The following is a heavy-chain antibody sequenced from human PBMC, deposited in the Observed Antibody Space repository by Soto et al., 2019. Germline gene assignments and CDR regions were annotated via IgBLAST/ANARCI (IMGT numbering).Heavy chain of an antibody. V-gene: IGHV4-39*01. CDR3: ARPIEGGSSGYYH. J-gene: IGHJ5*02. CDR2: FYYSGST. D-gene: IGHD3-22*01. Sequence: QLQLQESGPGLVKPSETLSLTCTVSGGSISSSNYYWAWIRQPPGKGLEWIGSFYYSGSTYYKPSLKSRVSISVDTSKNQFALKLSSVTAADTAVYYCARPIEGGSSGYYHWGQGNLVTVSS. CDR1: GGSISSSNYY.